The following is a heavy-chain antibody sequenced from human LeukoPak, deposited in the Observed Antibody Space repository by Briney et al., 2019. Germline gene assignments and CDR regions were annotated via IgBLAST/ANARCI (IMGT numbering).Heavy chain of an antibody. CDR2: ISGSGGTT. CDR3: AKDWCIDY. Sequence: GGSLRLSCAASGFTFSRYAMSWVRQAPGEGLEWVSAISGSGGTTYYADSAKGRFTISRDNSKNTLYLQMNSLRVEDTAVYYCAKDWCIDYWGQGTLVTVSS. J-gene: IGHJ4*02. D-gene: IGHD2-8*01. CDR1: GFTFSRYA. V-gene: IGHV3-23*01.